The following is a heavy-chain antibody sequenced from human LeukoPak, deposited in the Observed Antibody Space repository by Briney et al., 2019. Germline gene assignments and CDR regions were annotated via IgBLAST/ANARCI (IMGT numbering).Heavy chain of an antibody. D-gene: IGHD3-3*01. CDR1: GYSLSSGYY. J-gene: IGHJ4*02. CDR2: IYHSGST. V-gene: IGHV4-38-2*01. CDR3: ARLYDFWSGYSYY. Sequence: PSETLSLTPAVSGYSLSSGYYWGWIRQPPGKGLEWIGSIYHSGSTYYNPSLTSRVTISVDTSKNQSSLKLSSVTAADTAVYYCARLYDFWSGYSYYWGQGTLVTVSS.